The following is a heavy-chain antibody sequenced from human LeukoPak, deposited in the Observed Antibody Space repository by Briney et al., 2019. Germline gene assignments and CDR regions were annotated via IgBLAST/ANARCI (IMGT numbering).Heavy chain of an antibody. J-gene: IGHJ4*02. D-gene: IGHD3-22*01. CDR1: GFTVSSNY. CDR2: IYSGGST. Sequence: PGGSLRLSCAASGFTVSSNYMSWVRQAPGKGLEWVSVIYSGGSTYYADSVKGRFTISRDNSKNTLYLQMNSLRAEDTAVYYCARDNDYYDSSGYYYWGQETLVTVSS. CDR3: ARDNDYYDSSGYYY. V-gene: IGHV3-66*01.